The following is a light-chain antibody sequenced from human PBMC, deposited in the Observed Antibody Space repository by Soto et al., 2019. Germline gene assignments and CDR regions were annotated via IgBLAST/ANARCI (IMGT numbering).Light chain of an antibody. J-gene: IGKJ4*01. CDR2: KAS. Sequence: DIQMTQSPSTLSASLLDRVTITCRASQSISTWLAWYQQKQGKAPNLIIYKASSLDSGVPSRFSGSGSGTEFTLTISGLQPDDFATYHCQQYKSYSLTFGGGTKVDIK. V-gene: IGKV1-5*03. CDR1: QSISTW. CDR3: QQYKSYSLT.